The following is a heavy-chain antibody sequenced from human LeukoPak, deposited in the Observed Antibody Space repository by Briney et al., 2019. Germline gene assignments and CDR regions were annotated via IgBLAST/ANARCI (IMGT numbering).Heavy chain of an antibody. CDR3: ARDSTPLDY. V-gene: IGHV1-2*02. Sequence: ASVKVSCKASGYTFTGHYMQCVRQAPGQRLEWMGWINANSGGTKYAQKFQGRVTMTRDTSISTAYMELSGLRSDDTAVYYCARDSTPLDYWGQGTLVTVSS. CDR1: GYTFTGHY. J-gene: IGHJ4*02. CDR2: INANSGGT.